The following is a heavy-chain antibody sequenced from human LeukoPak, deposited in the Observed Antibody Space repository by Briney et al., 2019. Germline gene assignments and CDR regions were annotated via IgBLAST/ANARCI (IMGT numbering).Heavy chain of an antibody. CDR2: IYYSGIT. V-gene: IGHV4-59*12. J-gene: IGHJ5*02. D-gene: IGHD3-9*01. Sequence: SETLSLTCTVSGGSINSYYWNWIRQPPGKGLEWIGYIYYSGITNYNPSLKSRVTISVDTSKNQFSLKLSSVTAADTAVYYCARGDILTGYYGNWFDPWGQGTLVTVSS. CDR1: GGSINSYY. CDR3: ARGDILTGYYGNWFDP.